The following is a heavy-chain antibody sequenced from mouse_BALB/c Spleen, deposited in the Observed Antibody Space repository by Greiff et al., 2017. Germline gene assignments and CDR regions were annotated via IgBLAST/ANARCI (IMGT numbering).Heavy chain of an antibody. V-gene: IGHV1S81*02. CDR3: ASYYGTRFDY. D-gene: IGHD2-10*01. Sequence: QVQLQQPGAELVKPGASVKLSCKASGYTFTSYWMHWVKQRPGQGLEWIGEINPSNGRTNYNEKFKSKATLTVDKSSSTAYMQLSSLTSEDSAVYYCASYYGTRFDYWGQGTTLTVSA. CDR2: INPSNGRT. CDR1: GYTFTSYW. J-gene: IGHJ2*01.